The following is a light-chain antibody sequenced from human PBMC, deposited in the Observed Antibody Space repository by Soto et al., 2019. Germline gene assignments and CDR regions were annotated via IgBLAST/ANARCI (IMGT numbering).Light chain of an antibody. V-gene: IGKV1-27*01. J-gene: IGKJ4*01. CDR1: QGISNY. Sequence: GDRFTVTCRASQGISNYLAWYQQKPGKVPKLLIYAASTLQSGVPSRFSGSGSGTDFTLTISSLQPEDVATYYCQKYKSAPLTFGGGTKVDIK. CDR2: AAS. CDR3: QKYKSAPLT.